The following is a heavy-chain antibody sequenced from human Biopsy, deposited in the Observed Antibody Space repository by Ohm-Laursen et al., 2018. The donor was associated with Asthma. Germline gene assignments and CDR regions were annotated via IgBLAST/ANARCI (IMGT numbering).Heavy chain of an antibody. Sequence: SLRLSCSASGFTFRNYAISWVRQVPGKGLGWVSGITGSGVRTYYADSGKGRFTISRDNSKNTIYLQLNSLRAEDTAVYYCAKDWKSLYVQYFFEYWGQGTLVTVSS. CDR3: AKDWKSLYVQYFFEY. V-gene: IGHV3-23*01. CDR2: ITGSGVRT. CDR1: GFTFRNYA. J-gene: IGHJ4*02. D-gene: IGHD5/OR15-5a*01.